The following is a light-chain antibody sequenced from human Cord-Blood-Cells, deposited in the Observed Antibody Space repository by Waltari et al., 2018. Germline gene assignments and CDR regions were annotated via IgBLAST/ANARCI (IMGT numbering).Light chain of an antibody. V-gene: IGLV2-14*01. CDR2: DVS. Sequence: QSALTQPASVSGSPGQSITISCTGTSSDAGGYNYAHWYQQHPGKAPKLMIYDVSNRPSGVSNRFSGSKSGNTASLTISGLQAEDEADYYCSSYTSSSTYVFGTGTKVTVL. J-gene: IGLJ1*01. CDR3: SSYTSSSTYV. CDR1: SSDAGGYNY.